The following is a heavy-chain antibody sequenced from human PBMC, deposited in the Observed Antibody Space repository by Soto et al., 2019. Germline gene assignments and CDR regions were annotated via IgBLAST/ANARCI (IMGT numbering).Heavy chain of an antibody. Sequence: VGALRLSCAASGFIFSNYAMDWVRQAPGKGLEWVAAISHDGTNEYYTDSVKGRFTISRDNSKNTLFLQMNSLRTDDAGVYFCARDRGIRLDRSNWFDPWGQGTLVTVSS. J-gene: IGHJ5*02. CDR3: ARDRGIRLDRSNWFDP. CDR2: ISHDGTNE. D-gene: IGHD1-1*01. CDR1: GFIFSNYA. V-gene: IGHV3-30-3*01.